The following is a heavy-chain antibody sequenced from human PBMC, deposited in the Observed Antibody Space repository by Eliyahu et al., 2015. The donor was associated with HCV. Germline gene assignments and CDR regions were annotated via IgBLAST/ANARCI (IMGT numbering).Heavy chain of an antibody. Sequence: QALLLQSGAEVKKPGASVKLTCKAXGXXFTTYAIHWXPQVPGQRPEWMGWLNTGNGNTKFSQKFQGRVTLTRDTSATTAYMELRGLRSEDTAVYYCVRDGYSMDHYGDFIVHSGLDVWGQGTTVTVS. CDR3: VRDGYSMDHYGDFIVHSGLDV. CDR2: LNTGNGNT. CDR1: GXXFTTYA. V-gene: IGHV1-3*04. D-gene: IGHD2-15*01. J-gene: IGHJ6*02.